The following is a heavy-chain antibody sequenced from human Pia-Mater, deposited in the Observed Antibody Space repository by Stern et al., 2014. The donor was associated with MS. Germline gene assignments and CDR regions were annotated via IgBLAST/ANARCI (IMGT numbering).Heavy chain of an antibody. J-gene: IGHJ4*02. CDR1: GGSISSGEYY. V-gene: IGHV4-30-4*01. CDR3: SRDADAYSLVFGY. Sequence: QVQLQESGPGLVKPSQTLSLTCAVSGGSISSGEYYWSWIRQSPGKGLEXIGYIHYSGTTYYNPSLKSRVTISVDTSKNQFSLKLSSVTAADTAVYYCSRDADAYSLVFGYWGRGTLVTVSS. CDR2: IHYSGTT. D-gene: IGHD5-24*01.